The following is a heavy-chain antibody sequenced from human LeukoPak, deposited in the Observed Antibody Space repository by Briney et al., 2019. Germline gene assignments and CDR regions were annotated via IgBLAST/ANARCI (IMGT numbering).Heavy chain of an antibody. CDR2: ISGSGGST. CDR3: ARVPSSGWFDDY. V-gene: IGHV3-23*01. Sequence: GGSLRLSCAASGFTFSSYAMSWVRQAPGKGLEWVSAISGSGGSTYYADSVKGRFTISRDNAKNSLYLQMNSLRAEDTAVYYCARVPSSGWFDDYWGQGTLVTVSS. D-gene: IGHD6-19*01. J-gene: IGHJ4*02. CDR1: GFTFSSYA.